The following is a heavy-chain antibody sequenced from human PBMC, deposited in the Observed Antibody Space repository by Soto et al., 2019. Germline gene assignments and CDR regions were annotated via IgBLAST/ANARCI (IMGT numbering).Heavy chain of an antibody. D-gene: IGHD5-12*01. CDR2: IYDSETT. Sequence: QVQLQESGPGLVKPSQTLSLTCTVSGGSINSDDSYWSWLRQPPGRGLEWIGYIYDSETTYYNPSLKSRVTISVATSKNQFSLRLTSVTAADTAVYYSARDRQSEIVAMLASNGMDVWGQGTTVIVSS. CDR1: GGSINSDDSY. V-gene: IGHV4-30-4*01. J-gene: IGHJ6*02. CDR3: ARDRQSEIVAMLASNGMDV.